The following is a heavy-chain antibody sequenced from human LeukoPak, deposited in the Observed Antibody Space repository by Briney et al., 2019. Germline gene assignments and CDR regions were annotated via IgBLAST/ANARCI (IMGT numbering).Heavy chain of an antibody. V-gene: IGHV3-53*01. J-gene: IGHJ4*02. D-gene: IGHD6-19*01. CDR1: GFTVSSNY. CDR3: ARGSYSSGWAYFDH. Sequence: GGSLRLSCAASGFTVSSNYMSWVRQAPGKGLEWVSVIYSGGSTYYADSVKGRFTISRDNSKNTLYLQMNSLRAEDTAVYYCARGSYSSGWAYFDHWGQGTLVTVSS. CDR2: IYSGGST.